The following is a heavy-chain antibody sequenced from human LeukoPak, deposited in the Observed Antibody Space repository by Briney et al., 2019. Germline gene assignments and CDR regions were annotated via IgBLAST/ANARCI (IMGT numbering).Heavy chain of an antibody. J-gene: IGHJ4*02. CDR1: GGSSSGYY. Sequence: SETLSLTCAVYGGSSSGYYWSWIRQPPGEGLEWIGEINHSGSTNYNPSLKSRVTISVDTSKNQFSLKLSSVTAADTAVYYCARAKAVAGQFDYWGQGTLVTVSS. V-gene: IGHV4-34*01. CDR2: INHSGST. CDR3: ARAKAVAGQFDY. D-gene: IGHD6-19*01.